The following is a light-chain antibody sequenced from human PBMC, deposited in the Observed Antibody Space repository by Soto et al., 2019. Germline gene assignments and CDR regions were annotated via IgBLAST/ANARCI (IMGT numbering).Light chain of an antibody. Sequence: DIQMTQSPSSLSASIGDRVTITCRTSQDSGNDLAWFQQKPGKVPKLLISAASTLQSGVPSRFSGSGSGTDFTLTISSLQPEDVSTYYCQRYKSAPFSFGPGNKVDVK. V-gene: IGKV1-27*01. CDR3: QRYKSAPFS. CDR2: AAS. CDR1: QDSGND. J-gene: IGKJ3*01.